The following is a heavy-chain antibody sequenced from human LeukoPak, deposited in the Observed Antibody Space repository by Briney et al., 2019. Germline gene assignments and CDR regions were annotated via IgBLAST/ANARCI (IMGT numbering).Heavy chain of an antibody. V-gene: IGHV3-20*04. J-gene: IGHJ6*03. CDR1: GFTFDDYG. CDR3: ASGGWDSGSYYRPYYMDV. CDR2: INWNSGST. Sequence: SGGSLRLSCAASGFTFDDYGMSWVRQAPGKGLEWVSGINWNSGSTGYADSVKGRFTISRDNAKNSLYLQMNSLRAEDTALYYCASGGWDSGSYYRPYYMDVWGKGTTVTVSS. D-gene: IGHD1-26*01.